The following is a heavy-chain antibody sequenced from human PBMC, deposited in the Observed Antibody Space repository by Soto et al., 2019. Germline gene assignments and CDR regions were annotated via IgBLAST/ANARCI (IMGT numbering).Heavy chain of an antibody. D-gene: IGHD1-20*01. V-gene: IGHV5-51*01. CDR3: ARGISGTHNPFHFDY. Sequence: GGSPKIPCSSFCYRFTSYWIALVRQMPGEGLEWMGIIYPGDSDTRYSPSFQGQVTISADTSIGTAFLQWRSLKDSDSAMYFCARGISGTHNPFHFDYWGQGTLVTVSS. J-gene: IGHJ4*02. CDR1: CYRFTSYW. CDR2: IYPGDSDT.